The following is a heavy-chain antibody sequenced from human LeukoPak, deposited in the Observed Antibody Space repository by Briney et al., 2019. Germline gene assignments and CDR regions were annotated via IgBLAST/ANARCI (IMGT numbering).Heavy chain of an antibody. CDR2: ISKDGSNK. CDR3: ARDIAAYDSSGDDAFDI. D-gene: IGHD3-22*01. J-gene: IGHJ3*02. CDR1: GFTFSSYS. Sequence: PGGSLRLSCAASGFTFSSYSMNWVRQAPGKGLEWVAVISKDGSNKYYAGSVKGRFTNSRDISKNTLYLQMNSLTTEDTAVYYCARDIAAYDSSGDDAFDIWGQGTMVTVSS. V-gene: IGHV3-30*03.